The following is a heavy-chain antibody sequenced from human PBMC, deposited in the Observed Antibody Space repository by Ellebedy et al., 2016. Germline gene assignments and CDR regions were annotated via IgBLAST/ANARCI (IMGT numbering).Heavy chain of an antibody. CDR3: SNGGDEPDF. Sequence: GGSLRLXCGASGFSFTTYVMTWVRQTPGKGLEWLSTINGNGDKTFYADSVKGRFTISRDDSKRTVYLQMNSLRREDTAVYYCSNGGDEPDFWGQGTLV. J-gene: IGHJ4*02. V-gene: IGHV3-23*01. CDR1: GFSFTTYV. CDR2: INGNGDKT.